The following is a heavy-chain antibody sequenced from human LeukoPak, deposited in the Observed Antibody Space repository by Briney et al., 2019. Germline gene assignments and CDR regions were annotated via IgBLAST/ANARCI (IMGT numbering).Heavy chain of an antibody. CDR3: VRHDGMILPV. CDR1: GFSFRDHS. CDR2: ITSKPYGEAS. Sequence: GGSLRPSCAGSGFSFRDHSMSWVRQAPGKGLEWVGFITSKPYGEASHYAASVSGRFTFSRDDSKGIAYLQMNSLKTEDTAVYYCVRHDGMILPVWGQGTLVTVSS. D-gene: IGHD3/OR15-3a*01. J-gene: IGHJ4*02. V-gene: IGHV3-49*04.